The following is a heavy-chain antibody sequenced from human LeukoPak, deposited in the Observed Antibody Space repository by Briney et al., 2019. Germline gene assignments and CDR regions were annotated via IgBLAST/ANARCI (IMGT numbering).Heavy chain of an antibody. CDR3: ARLLLLWFGEFNNWFDH. Sequence: SETLSLTCTVSGGSISSSSYYWGWIRQPPGKGLEWIGSIYYSGSTYYNPSLKSRVTISVDTSKNQFSLKLSSVTAADTAVYYCARLLLLWFGEFNNWFDHWGQGTLVTVSS. CDR2: IYYSGST. V-gene: IGHV4-39*01. J-gene: IGHJ5*02. CDR1: GGSISSSSYY. D-gene: IGHD3-10*01.